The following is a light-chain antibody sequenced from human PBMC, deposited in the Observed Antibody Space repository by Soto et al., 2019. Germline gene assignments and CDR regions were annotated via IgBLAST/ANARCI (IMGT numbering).Light chain of an antibody. CDR3: QQYGTSPWT. Sequence: EIVLAQSPGTLSLSPGERATLSCRASQTIISNYLAWYQQKPGQAPRLIIYGASIGATGIPDRFSGSGSGTDFTLTISRLEPEDFAVYYCQQYGTSPWTFGQGTKVEIK. V-gene: IGKV3-20*01. J-gene: IGKJ1*01. CDR1: QTIISNY. CDR2: GAS.